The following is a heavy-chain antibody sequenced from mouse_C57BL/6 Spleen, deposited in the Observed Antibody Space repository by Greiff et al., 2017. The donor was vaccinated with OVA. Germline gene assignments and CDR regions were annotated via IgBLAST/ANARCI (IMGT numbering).Heavy chain of an antibody. Sequence: EVQGVESGGGLVKPGGSLKLSCAASGFTFSSYAMSWVRQTPEKRLEWVATISDGGSYTYYPDNVKGRFTISRDNAKNNLYLQMSHLKSEDTAMYYCAREAAYYSPFAYWGQGTLVTVSA. J-gene: IGHJ3*01. CDR2: ISDGGSYT. CDR3: AREAAYYSPFAY. D-gene: IGHD2-12*01. CDR1: GFTFSSYA. V-gene: IGHV5-4*01.